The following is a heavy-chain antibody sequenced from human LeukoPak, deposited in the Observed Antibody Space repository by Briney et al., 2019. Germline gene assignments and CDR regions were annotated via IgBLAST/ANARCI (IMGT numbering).Heavy chain of an antibody. J-gene: IGHJ6*02. CDR2: INHSGST. CDR1: GGSFSGYY. CDR3: ARGSHSGRFLEWDYYYYGMDV. Sequence: SETLSLTCAVYGGSFSGYYWSWLRQPPGKGLEWIGEINHSGSTNYNPSLKSRVTISVDTSKNQFSLKLSSVTAADTAVYYCARGSHSGRFLEWDYYYYGMDVWGQGTTVTVSS. V-gene: IGHV4-34*01. D-gene: IGHD3-3*01.